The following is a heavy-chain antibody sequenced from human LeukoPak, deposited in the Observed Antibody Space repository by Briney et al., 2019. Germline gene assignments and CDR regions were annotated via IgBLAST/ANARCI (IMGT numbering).Heavy chain of an antibody. CDR1: GFTFSNYW. Sequence: GGSLRLSCAASGFTFSNYWMSWVRQVPGKGLEWVAIISYDGSNKAYADSVKGRFTISRDNSKNTLYLQMNSLRPADTAIYYCAREYTSGYYRTFDYRGQGTLVTVSS. CDR3: AREYTSGYYRTFDY. D-gene: IGHD3-22*01. CDR2: ISYDGSNK. J-gene: IGHJ4*02. V-gene: IGHV3-30-3*01.